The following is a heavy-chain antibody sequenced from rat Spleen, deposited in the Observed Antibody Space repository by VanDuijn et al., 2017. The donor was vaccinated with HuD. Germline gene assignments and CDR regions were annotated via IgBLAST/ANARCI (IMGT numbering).Heavy chain of an antibody. Sequence: EVQLVESGGGLVQPGGSLKLSCVASGFTFNNYWMTWIRQAPGRGLEWVTSISPSGVSTYYRDSVKGRFTISRDNAKSTLYLQMDRLRSEDTATYYCARGAAIDYWGQGVMVTVSS. CDR2: ISPSGVST. CDR1: GFTFNNYW. V-gene: IGHV5-31*01. D-gene: IGHD1-2*01. CDR3: ARGAAIDY. J-gene: IGHJ2*01.